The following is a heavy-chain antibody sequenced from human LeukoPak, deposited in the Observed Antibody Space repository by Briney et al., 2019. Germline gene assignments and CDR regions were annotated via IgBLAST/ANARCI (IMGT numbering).Heavy chain of an antibody. CDR2: FDPEDGET. D-gene: IGHD1-26*01. CDR1: GYTLTELS. J-gene: IGHJ3*02. V-gene: IGHV1-24*01. Sequence: ASLRVSCKVSGYTLTELSMHWVRQSPGTGLEWMGGFDPEDGETIYAQKFQGRVTMTEDTSTDTAYMELSSLRSEDTAVYYCATVGGIVGATIRDASHIWGQGTMVTVSS. CDR3: ATVGGIVGATIRDASHI.